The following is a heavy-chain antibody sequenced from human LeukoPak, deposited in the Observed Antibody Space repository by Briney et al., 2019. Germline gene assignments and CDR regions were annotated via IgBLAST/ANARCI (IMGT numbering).Heavy chain of an antibody. Sequence: GGTLRLSCAASGFTFSSHGMSWVRQAPGKGLEWVSSISSSSYIYYADSVKGRFTISRDNAKNSLYLQTNSLRAEDTAVYYCARAQSVIAVAGKARYYFDYWGQGTLVTVSS. D-gene: IGHD6-19*01. CDR3: ARAQSVIAVAGKARYYFDY. V-gene: IGHV3-21*01. CDR1: GFTFSSHG. J-gene: IGHJ4*02. CDR2: ISSSSYI.